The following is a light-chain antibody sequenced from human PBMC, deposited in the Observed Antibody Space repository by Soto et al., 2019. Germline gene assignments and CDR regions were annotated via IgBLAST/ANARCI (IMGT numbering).Light chain of an antibody. CDR2: AAS. CDR3: QQYYSYPRT. CDR1: QGISSY. Sequence: AIRMTKYTSSFSASTGDRVTITCRASQGISSYLAWYQQKPGKAPKLLIYAASTLQSGVPSRFSGSGSGTDFTLTISCLQSEDFATYYCQQYYSYPRTFGQGTKVDIK. J-gene: IGKJ1*01. V-gene: IGKV1-8*01.